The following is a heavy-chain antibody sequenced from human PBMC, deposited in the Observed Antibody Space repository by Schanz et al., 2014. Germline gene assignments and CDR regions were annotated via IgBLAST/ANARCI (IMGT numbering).Heavy chain of an antibody. Sequence: EVQLLESGGALEQPGGSLRLSCAASGITFSDYAMSWVRQAPGKGLEWVSTIASGGSQTVYADSVTGRFTISGDNSTSTQFMQMSSLRVEDTAIYYCARNWKARHLTGRPGWSDGMDVWGQGTTV. CDR1: GITFSDYA. CDR3: ARNWKARHLTGRPGWSDGMDV. D-gene: IGHD3-3*01. J-gene: IGHJ6*02. CDR2: IASGGSQT. V-gene: IGHV3-23*05.